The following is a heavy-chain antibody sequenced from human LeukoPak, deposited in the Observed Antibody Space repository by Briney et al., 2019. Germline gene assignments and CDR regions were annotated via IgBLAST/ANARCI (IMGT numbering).Heavy chain of an antibody. J-gene: IGHJ4*02. CDR1: GGSVSDYY. V-gene: IGHV4-59*02. Sequence: KSSETLSLTCTVSGGSVSDYYWSWIRQSPGKGLEWIGYIYYTGTSYNPSLRSRVTISADTSKNQFSLNLSSVTAADTAVYYCARGGVYSTSAVDYWGQGTLVTVSS. CDR3: ARGGVYSTSAVDY. CDR2: IYYTGT. D-gene: IGHD6-6*01.